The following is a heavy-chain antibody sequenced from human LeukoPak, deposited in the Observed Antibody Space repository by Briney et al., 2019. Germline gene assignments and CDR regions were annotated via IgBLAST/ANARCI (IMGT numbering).Heavy chain of an antibody. D-gene: IGHD3-10*01. V-gene: IGHV3-30*04. CDR2: ISYDGSNK. Sequence: GGSLRLSCAASGFTFSSYAMHWVRQAPGKGLEWVAVISYDGSNKYYADSVKGRFTISRDNSKNTLYLQMNSLRAEDTAVYYCARDPSPHYYGSGSYYPWFDPWGQGTLVTVSS. CDR3: ARDPSPHYYGSGSYYPWFDP. CDR1: GFTFSSYA. J-gene: IGHJ5*02.